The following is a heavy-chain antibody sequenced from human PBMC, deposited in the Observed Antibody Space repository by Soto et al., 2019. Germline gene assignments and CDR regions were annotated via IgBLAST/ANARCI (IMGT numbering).Heavy chain of an antibody. CDR2: IIPILGIA. V-gene: IGHV1-69*04. CDR1: GGTFSSYT. D-gene: IGHD1-1*01. J-gene: IGHJ6*03. CDR3: ARDGVSVCPNCYYYYMDV. Sequence: SVKVSCKASGGTFSSYTISWVRQAPGQGLEWMGRIIPILGIANYAQKFQGRVTITADKSTSTAYMELSSLRSEDTAVYYCARDGVSVCPNCYYYYMDVWGKGTTVTVSS.